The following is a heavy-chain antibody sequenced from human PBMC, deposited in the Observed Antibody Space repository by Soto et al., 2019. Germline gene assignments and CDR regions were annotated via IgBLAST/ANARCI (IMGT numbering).Heavy chain of an antibody. D-gene: IGHD1-1*01. CDR3: ARVERGTATTVVDAFDI. CDR2: MSHSGGT. Sequence: QVQLQQWGAGLLKPSETLSLTCAVFGGSVNSGNYYWSWIRQPPGKGLEWIGEMSHSGGTHFNPSLNSRVTISVDTSKNQFFLEMSSVTAADTALYYCARVERGTATTVVDAFDIWGPGTMVTVSS. V-gene: IGHV4-34*01. CDR1: GGSVNSGNYY. J-gene: IGHJ3*02.